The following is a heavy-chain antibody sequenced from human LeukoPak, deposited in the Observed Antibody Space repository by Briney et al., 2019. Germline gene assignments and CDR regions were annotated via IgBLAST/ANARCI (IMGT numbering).Heavy chain of an antibody. CDR3: AREGGIAALWYYYMDV. V-gene: IGHV3-21*01. Sequence: GGSLRLSCAASGFTFSSYSMNWVRQAPGKGLEWVSSISSSSSYIYYADSVKGQFTISRDNAKNSLYLQMNSLRAEDTAVYYCAREGGIAALWYYYMDVWGKGTTVTVSS. CDR2: ISSSSSYI. CDR1: GFTFSSYS. D-gene: IGHD6-13*01. J-gene: IGHJ6*03.